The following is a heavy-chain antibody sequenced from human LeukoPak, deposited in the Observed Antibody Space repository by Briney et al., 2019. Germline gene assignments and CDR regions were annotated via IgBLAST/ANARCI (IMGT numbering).Heavy chain of an antibody. CDR1: GYTFTTYA. V-gene: IGHV1-3*01. CDR2: INGDNGNT. D-gene: IGHD3-9*01. Sequence: ASVKVSCKASGYTFTTYAMHWVRQAPGQRLEWRGWINGDNGNTKYSQKFQGRVTITRDTSAYTGYMELRSLISADTAVYFCARAPYDILTGYSLNWFDPWGQGTLVTVSS. J-gene: IGHJ5*02. CDR3: ARAPYDILTGYSLNWFDP.